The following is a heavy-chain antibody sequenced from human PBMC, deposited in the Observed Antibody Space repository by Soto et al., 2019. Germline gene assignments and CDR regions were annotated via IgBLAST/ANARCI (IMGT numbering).Heavy chain of an antibody. V-gene: IGHV3-48*03. CDR2: ISGSGSTR. CDR3: ATIRGSDF. CDR1: GFTLSSYE. J-gene: IGHJ4*02. D-gene: IGHD3-10*01. Sequence: PGGSLRLSCAASGFTLSSYEMNWVRQAPGKGLEWVSYISGSGSTRYYADSVKGRFTISRDNAKNSMYLQMNSLRADDTAVYFCATIRGSDFWGQATLVTVS.